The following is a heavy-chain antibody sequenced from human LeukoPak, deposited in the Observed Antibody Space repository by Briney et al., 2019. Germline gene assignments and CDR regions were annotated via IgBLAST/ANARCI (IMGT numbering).Heavy chain of an antibody. J-gene: IGHJ4*02. CDR1: GYTFTGYY. CDR2: INPNSGGT. Sequence: ASVKVSCKASGYTFTGYYMHWVRQAPGQGLEWMGWINPNSGGTNYAQKFQGRVTMTRDTSISTAYMELSRLRSDGTAVYYCARVAISVWPRASVVFGYWGQGTLVTVSS. D-gene: IGHD4-23*01. CDR3: ARVAISVWPRASVVFGY. V-gene: IGHV1-2*02.